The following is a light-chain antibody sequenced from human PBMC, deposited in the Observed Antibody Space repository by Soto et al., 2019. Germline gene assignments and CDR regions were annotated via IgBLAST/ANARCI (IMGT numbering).Light chain of an antibody. Sequence: DIQITHSPSSLCASVGYRVSITCQASQDISDVLNWYQQQPGKAPKVLIYDASKSQTGVPSRFSGRGSGKDFTFTISSLQPDDSGTYYCQQFYDLPITFGQGTRLEIK. CDR2: DAS. CDR3: QQFYDLPIT. CDR1: QDISDV. J-gene: IGKJ5*01. V-gene: IGKV1-33*01.